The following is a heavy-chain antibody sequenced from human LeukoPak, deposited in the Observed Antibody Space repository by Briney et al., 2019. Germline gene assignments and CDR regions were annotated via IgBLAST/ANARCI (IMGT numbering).Heavy chain of an antibody. CDR2: IYTTGST. J-gene: IGHJ6*02. CDR1: GGSISSGSYY. V-gene: IGHV4-61*02. Sequence: SETLSLTCTVSGGSISSGSYYWSWIRQPAGTGLEWIGRIYTTGSTNYNPSPKSRVTISGDTSKNQFSLKLSSVTAADTAVYYCAREGRDYDSSGYPYYYYSMDVWGQGTTVPVSS. D-gene: IGHD3-22*01. CDR3: AREGRDYDSSGYPYYYYSMDV.